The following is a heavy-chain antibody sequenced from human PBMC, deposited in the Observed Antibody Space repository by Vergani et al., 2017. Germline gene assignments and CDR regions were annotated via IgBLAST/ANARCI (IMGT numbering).Heavy chain of an antibody. D-gene: IGHD2-2*01. CDR1: GYTFSNYY. J-gene: IGHJ6*03. V-gene: IGHV1-69*01. Sequence: QVQVVQSGAEVKKSGASVKVSCKTSGYTFSNYYMHWVRQAPGQGLEWMGGIIPIFGTANYAQKFQGRVTITADESTSTAYMELSSLRSEDTAVYYCARTLGTYCSSTSCQGYYYYYMDVWGKGTTVTVSS. CDR2: IIPIFGTA. CDR3: ARTLGTYCSSTSCQGYYYYYMDV.